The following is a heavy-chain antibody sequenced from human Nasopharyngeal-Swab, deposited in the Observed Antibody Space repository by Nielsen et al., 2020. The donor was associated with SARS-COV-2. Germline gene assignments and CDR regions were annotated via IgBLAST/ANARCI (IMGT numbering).Heavy chain of an antibody. V-gene: IGHV4-39*02. Sequence: SETLSLTCTVSGGSISSSSYYWGWIRQPPGKGLEWIGSIYYSGSTYYKSSLKSRVTISVDTSKNQFSLKLSSVTAADTAMYYCAREGSSGWYRGYYGMDVWGQGTTVTVSS. CDR1: GGSISSSSYY. CDR2: IYYSGST. D-gene: IGHD6-19*01. J-gene: IGHJ6*02. CDR3: AREGSSGWYRGYYGMDV.